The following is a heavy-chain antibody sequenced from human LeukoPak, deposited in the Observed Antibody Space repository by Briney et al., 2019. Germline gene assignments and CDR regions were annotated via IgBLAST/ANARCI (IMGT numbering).Heavy chain of an antibody. J-gene: IGHJ6*02. Sequence: GGSLRLSCAASGFTFSSYAMHWVRQAPGKGLEWVAVISYDGSNKYYADSVKGRFTISRDNSKNTLYLQMNSLRAEDTAVYYCARDSSSSNYYYGLDVWGQGTTVTVSS. D-gene: IGHD6-6*01. CDR2: ISYDGSNK. CDR1: GFTFSSYA. CDR3: ARDSSSSNYYYGLDV. V-gene: IGHV3-30-3*01.